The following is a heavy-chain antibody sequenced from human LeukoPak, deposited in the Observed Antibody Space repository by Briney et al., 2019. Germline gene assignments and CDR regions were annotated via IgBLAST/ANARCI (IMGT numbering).Heavy chain of an antibody. CDR1: GFTFSNYN. CDR3: AKERYDSSGYYPGY. V-gene: IGHV3-30*18. CDR2: ISYDGSNK. J-gene: IGHJ4*02. Sequence: GGSLRLSCAASGFTFSNYNMNWVRQAPGKGLEWVAVISYDGSNKYYADSVKGRFTISRDNSKNTLYLQMNSLRAEDTAVYYCAKERYDSSGYYPGYWGQGTLVTVSS. D-gene: IGHD3-22*01.